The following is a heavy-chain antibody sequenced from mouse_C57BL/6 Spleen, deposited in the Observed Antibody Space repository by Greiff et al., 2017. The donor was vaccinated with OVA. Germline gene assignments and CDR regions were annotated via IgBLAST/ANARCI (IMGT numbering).Heavy chain of an antibody. CDR2: ISSGSSTI. CDR3: ARERLLEDAMDY. D-gene: IGHD2-14*01. Sequence: EVQLVESGGGLVKPGGSLKLSCAASGFSFSDYGMHWVRQAPEKGLEWVAYISSGSSTIYYADTVKGRFTFPRDNAKKALCTQMTSLRTEDTAMYYCARERLLEDAMDYWGQGTSVTVSS. CDR1: GFSFSDYG. J-gene: IGHJ4*01. V-gene: IGHV5-17*01.